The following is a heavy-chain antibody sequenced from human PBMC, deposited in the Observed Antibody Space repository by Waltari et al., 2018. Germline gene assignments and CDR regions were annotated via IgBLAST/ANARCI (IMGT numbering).Heavy chain of an antibody. CDR3: ATYIGASVGTAAFDV. D-gene: IGHD5-12*01. V-gene: IGHV4-39*01. CDR1: GGSISNNRHY. J-gene: IGHJ3*01. Sequence: QLQLQESGPGLVKPSETLSLTCSVSGGSISNNRHYWGWIRQPPGQGLEWIVTVSCIGAHCRSQSLRSRVTISRETSKNQLSLTLGSVTAADTAMYYCATYIGASVGTAAFDVWGQGTMVTVSS. CDR2: VSCIGAH.